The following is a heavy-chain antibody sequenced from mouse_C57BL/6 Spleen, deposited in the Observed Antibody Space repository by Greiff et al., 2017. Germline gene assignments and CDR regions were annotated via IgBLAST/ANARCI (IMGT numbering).Heavy chain of an antibody. CDR2: IYPGDGDT. D-gene: IGHD2-3*01. J-gene: IGHJ4*01. CDR1: GYAFSSSW. CDR3: ARGYDGYYSAMDY. V-gene: IGHV1-82*01. Sequence: QVQLQQSGPELVKPGASVKISCKASGYAFSSSWMNWVKQRPGKGLEWIGRIYPGDGDTNYNGKFKGKATLTADKSSSTAYMQRSSLTSEDSAVYFCARGYDGYYSAMDYWGQGTSVTVSS.